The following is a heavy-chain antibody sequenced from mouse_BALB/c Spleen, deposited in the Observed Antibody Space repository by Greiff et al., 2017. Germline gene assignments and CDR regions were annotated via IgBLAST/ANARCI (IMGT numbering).Heavy chain of an antibody. Sequence: EVQLQQSGPGLVKPSQSLSLTCSVTGYSITSGYYWNWIRQFPGNKLEWMGYISYDGSNNYNPSLKNRISITRDTSKNQFFLKLNSVTTEDTATYYCAREGDYGSSYFAYWGQGTLVTVSA. CDR1: GYSITSGYY. CDR2: ISYDGSN. D-gene: IGHD1-1*01. CDR3: AREGDYGSSYFAY. J-gene: IGHJ3*01. V-gene: IGHV3-6*02.